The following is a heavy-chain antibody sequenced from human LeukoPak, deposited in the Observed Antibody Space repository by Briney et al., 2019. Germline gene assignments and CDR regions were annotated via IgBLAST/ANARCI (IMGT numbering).Heavy chain of an antibody. CDR3: ARGVSDSSGYYYFSYYYYYMDV. CDR2: IYHSGST. J-gene: IGHJ6*03. Sequence: SQTLSLTCAVSGGSTSSGGYSWSWIRQPPGKGLEWIGYIYHSGSTNYNPSLKSRVTISVDTSKNQFSLKLSSVTAADTAVYYCARGVSDSSGYYYFSYYYYYMDVWGKGTTVTVSS. CDR1: GGSTSSGGYS. D-gene: IGHD3-22*01. V-gene: IGHV4-30-2*01.